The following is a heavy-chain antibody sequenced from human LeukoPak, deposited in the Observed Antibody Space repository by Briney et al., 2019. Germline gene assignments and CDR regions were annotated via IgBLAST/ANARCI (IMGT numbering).Heavy chain of an antibody. Sequence: GESLKISCKDSGYSFTSYWIGWVRQMPGKGLEWMGIIYPGDSDTRYSPSFQGQVTSSADKSISTAYLQWSSLKASDTAMYYGARQGRWLQGVNAFDFWGQGTIVTVFS. J-gene: IGHJ3*01. CDR1: GYSFTSYW. D-gene: IGHD5-24*01. CDR3: ARQGRWLQGVNAFDF. V-gene: IGHV5-51*01. CDR2: IYPGDSDT.